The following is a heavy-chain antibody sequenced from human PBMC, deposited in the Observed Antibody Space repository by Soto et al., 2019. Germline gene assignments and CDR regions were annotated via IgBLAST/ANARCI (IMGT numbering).Heavy chain of an antibody. CDR1: GGSVSTGSYY. J-gene: IGHJ6*02. Sequence: QVQLQESGPGLVKPSETLSLTCTVSGGSVSTGSYYWSWIRQPPGEGLEWIGYIYYSGSTKYNPSPKSRVTISIDMSKNQFSLQLSSVTAADTAVYYCARGGGAYYFYGMDVWGQGTTVTVSS. CDR2: IYYSGST. V-gene: IGHV4-61*01. CDR3: ARGGGAYYFYGMDV. D-gene: IGHD2-21*01.